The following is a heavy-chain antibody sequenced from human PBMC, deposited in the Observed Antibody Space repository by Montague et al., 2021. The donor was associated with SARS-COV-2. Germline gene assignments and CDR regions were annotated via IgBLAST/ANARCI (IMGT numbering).Heavy chain of an antibody. CDR1: GGSISSYY. CDR3: ARGGGSSRLERPLDY. J-gene: IGHJ4*02. V-gene: IGHV4-59*01. Sequence: SETLSLTCTVSGGSISSYYWSWIRQPPGKGLEWIGYIYYRGSTNYNPSLKSRVTISVDTPKNQFSLKLSSVTAADTAVYYCARGGGSSRLERPLDYWGQGTLVTVSS. CDR2: IYYRGST. D-gene: IGHD3-16*01.